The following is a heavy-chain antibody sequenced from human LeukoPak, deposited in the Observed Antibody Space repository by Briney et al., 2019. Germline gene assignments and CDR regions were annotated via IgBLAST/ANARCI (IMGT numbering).Heavy chain of an antibody. CDR1: GFTFSSYA. CDR3: ARDSAYSGSYLEY. D-gene: IGHD1-26*01. V-gene: IGHV3-30*04. J-gene: IGHJ4*02. Sequence: GSLRLSCAASGFTFSSYAMHWVRQAPGKGLEWVAVISYDGSNKYYADSVKGRFTISRDNSKNTLYLQMNSLRAEDTAVYYCARDSAYSGSYLEYWGQGTLVTVSS. CDR2: ISYDGSNK.